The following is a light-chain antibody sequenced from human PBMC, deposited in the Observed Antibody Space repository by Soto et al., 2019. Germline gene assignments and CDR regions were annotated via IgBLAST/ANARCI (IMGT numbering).Light chain of an antibody. Sequence: EIVMTHSPATLSVSQWEIATLSCRASQSVSSDLAWYHQKPGQAPRLLIYGASTRATGIPARFSGSGSGTDFTLTINRLEPEDFALYYCQQYGDSGWTFGQGTKVDIK. CDR3: QQYGDSGWT. J-gene: IGKJ1*01. CDR1: QSVSSD. V-gene: IGKV3-15*01. CDR2: GAS.